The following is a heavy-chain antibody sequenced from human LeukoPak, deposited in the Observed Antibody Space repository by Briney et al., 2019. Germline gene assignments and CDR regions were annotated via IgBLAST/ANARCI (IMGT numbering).Heavy chain of an antibody. Sequence: SGPTLVKPTQTPTLTCTFSGFSLSTSGVGVGWIRQPPGKALEWLALIYWNDDKRYSPSLKGRLTITKDTSKNQVVLTMTNMDPVDTATYYCAHKSRSGWYRGWFDPWGQGTLVTVSS. J-gene: IGHJ5*02. CDR3: AHKSRSGWYRGWFDP. CDR1: GFSLSTSGVG. V-gene: IGHV2-5*01. D-gene: IGHD6-19*01. CDR2: IYWNDDK.